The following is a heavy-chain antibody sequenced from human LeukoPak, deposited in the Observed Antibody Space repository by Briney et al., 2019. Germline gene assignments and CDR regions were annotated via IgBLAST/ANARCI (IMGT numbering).Heavy chain of an antibody. CDR1: GYTFTSYY. J-gene: IGHJ4*02. CDR3: ARDRHYGDYLYYFDY. CDR2: INPSGGST. D-gene: IGHD4-17*01. V-gene: IGHV1-46*01. Sequence: ASVKVSCKASGYTFTSYYMHWVRQAPGQGLEWMGLINPSGGSTSYAQKFQGRVTMTRDTSTSTVYMELSSLRSEDTAVYYCARDRHYGDYLYYFDYWGQGTLVTVSS.